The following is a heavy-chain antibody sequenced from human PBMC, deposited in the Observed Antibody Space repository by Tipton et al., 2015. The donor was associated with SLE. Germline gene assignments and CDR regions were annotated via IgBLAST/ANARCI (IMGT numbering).Heavy chain of an antibody. V-gene: IGHV3-21*01. CDR2: ISSSSSYI. CDR1: GFTFSSYS. D-gene: IGHD5-12*01. J-gene: IGHJ3*02. Sequence: GSLRLSCAASGFTFSSYSMNWVRQAPGKGLEWVSSISSSSSYIYYADSVKGRFTISRDNAKNSLYLQMNSLRAEDTAVYYCARESYRWYSGYDWNALDIWGQGTMVTVSS. CDR3: ARESYRWYSGYDWNALDI.